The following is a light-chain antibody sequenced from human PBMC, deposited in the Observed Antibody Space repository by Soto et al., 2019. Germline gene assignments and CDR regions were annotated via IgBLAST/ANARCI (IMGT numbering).Light chain of an antibody. CDR3: QQRSNWPPGFT. Sequence: EIVMTQSPATLSVSPGERATFSCRASQSVSSNLAWYQQKPGQAPRLLFYGASTRATGIPARFSGSGSGTDFTLTISSLEPEDFAVYYCQQRSNWPPGFTFGGGTKVDIK. CDR1: QSVSSN. J-gene: IGKJ4*01. CDR2: GAS. V-gene: IGKV3-11*01.